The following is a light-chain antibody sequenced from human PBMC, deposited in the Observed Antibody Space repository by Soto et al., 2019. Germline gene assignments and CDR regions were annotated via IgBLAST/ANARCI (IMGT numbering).Light chain of an antibody. CDR1: QSVSSSY. V-gene: IGKV3-20*01. Sequence: EILLTQSPGTRALSPGEIATLSCRASQSVSSSYLAWYQQKPGQAPRLLIYGASSRATGIPDRFSGSGYGTDFTLTIRRLEPDDFAVYNCQQYDSSPLTFGGGTKVDIK. CDR3: QQYDSSPLT. J-gene: IGKJ4*01. CDR2: GAS.